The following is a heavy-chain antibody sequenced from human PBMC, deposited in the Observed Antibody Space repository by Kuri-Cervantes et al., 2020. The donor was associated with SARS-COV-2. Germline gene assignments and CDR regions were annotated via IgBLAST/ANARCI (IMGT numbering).Heavy chain of an antibody. Sequence: ASVKVSCKASGYTFTGYYMHWVRQAPGQGLEWMGWINPNSGGTNYAQKFQGWVTMARDTSISTVYMELSRLRSDDTAVYYCARESTYTFDIWGQGTLVTVSS. CDR2: INPNSGGT. V-gene: IGHV1-2*04. CDR3: ARESTYTFDI. D-gene: IGHD2-2*02. CDR1: GYTFTGYY. J-gene: IGHJ3*02.